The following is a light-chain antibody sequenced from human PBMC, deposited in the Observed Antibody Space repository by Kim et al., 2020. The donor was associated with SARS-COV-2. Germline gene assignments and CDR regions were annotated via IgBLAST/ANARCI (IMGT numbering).Light chain of an antibody. V-gene: IGLV3-16*01. CDR3: LSGDTNNTHRV. J-gene: IGLJ3*02. CDR2: KDR. Sequence: SYELTQPPSESVLPGQMARITCSGELLPKKYAYWYQQKPGQIPVLVIYKDRERPSGITERFSGSSSGTIVTLTITGVQAEDEADYYCLSGDTNNTHRVFGGGTQLTVL. CDR1: LLPKKY.